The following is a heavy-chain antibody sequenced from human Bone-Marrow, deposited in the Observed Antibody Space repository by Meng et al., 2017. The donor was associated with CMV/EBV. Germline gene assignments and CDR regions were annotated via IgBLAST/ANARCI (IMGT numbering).Heavy chain of an antibody. J-gene: IGHJ5*02. D-gene: IGHD6-6*01. Sequence: SETLSLTCTVSGGSISSYYWSWIRQPPGKGLEWIGSIYYSGDTYYNPSLKSRVTISKDTSKSQFSLKLRSVTAADTAVYYCATGESSSYYYDPWGQGTLVTVSS. CDR2: IYYSGDT. V-gene: IGHV4-39*07. CDR3: ATGESSSYYYDP. CDR1: GGSISSYY.